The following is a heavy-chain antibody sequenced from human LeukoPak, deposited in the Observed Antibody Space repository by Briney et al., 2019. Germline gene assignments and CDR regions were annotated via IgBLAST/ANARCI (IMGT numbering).Heavy chain of an antibody. V-gene: IGHV3-30*03. Sequence: PGRSLRLSCAASGFTFSSYGMHWVRQAPGKGLEWVAVISYDGSNKYYADSVKGRFTISRDNSKNTLYLQMNSLRAEDTAVYYCAREGWEICSSTSCYHYWGQGTLVTVSS. CDR1: GFTFSSYG. D-gene: IGHD2-2*01. J-gene: IGHJ4*02. CDR3: AREGWEICSSTSCYHY. CDR2: ISYDGSNK.